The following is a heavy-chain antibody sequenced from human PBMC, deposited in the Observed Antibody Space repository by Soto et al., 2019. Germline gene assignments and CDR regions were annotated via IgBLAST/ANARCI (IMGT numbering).Heavy chain of an antibody. V-gene: IGHV3-48*02. CDR1: GFTFSDFH. J-gene: IGHJ4*02. CDR3: ARVSETSDRY. CDR2: ISSSGHII. Sequence: EVQLVESGGAFVQPGESLRLSCAASGFTFSDFHMNWVRQPPGKGLEWLSFISSSGHIIQYADSVKGRCTISRDNAKNSLSLQMTSLRDDDTAVYYCARVSETSDRYWGQGTLVTVSS. D-gene: IGHD1-26*01.